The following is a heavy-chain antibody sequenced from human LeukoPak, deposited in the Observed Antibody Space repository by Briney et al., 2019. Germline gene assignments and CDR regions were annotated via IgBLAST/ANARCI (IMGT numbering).Heavy chain of an antibody. D-gene: IGHD5-18*01. V-gene: IGHV4-34*01. CDR2: SNHFGGT. CDR1: GESFSGYF. Sequence: PSETLSLTCAVSGESFSGYFWTWVRQPPGKGLEWIGESNHFGGTDYNPSLNSRVNISVDTSKKQFSLNVRSVTDADTAVYFCARGRLQLWSFPLPYNHYAIDVWGQGTTVTVSS. J-gene: IGHJ6*02. CDR3: ARGRLQLWSFPLPYNHYAIDV.